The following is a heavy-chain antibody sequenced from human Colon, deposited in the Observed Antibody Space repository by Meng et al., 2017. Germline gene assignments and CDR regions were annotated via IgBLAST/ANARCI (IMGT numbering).Heavy chain of an antibody. CDR3: AREVVVAGTRNWLDP. CDR1: GGSITSSDW. J-gene: IGHJ5*02. Sequence: HVQLEESGPGLGQPSGTLSLTCTVSGGSITSSDWWSWVRQTPGKGLEWIGETYQNGRPNYNPSLKSRVTISVDKSKNQFSLNMTSVTAADTAVYYCAREVVVAGTRNWLDPWGQGILVTVSS. CDR2: TYQNGRP. V-gene: IGHV4-4*02. D-gene: IGHD6-19*01.